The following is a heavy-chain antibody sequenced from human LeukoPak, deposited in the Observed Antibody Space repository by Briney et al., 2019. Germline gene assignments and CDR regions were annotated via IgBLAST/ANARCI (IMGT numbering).Heavy chain of an antibody. CDR1: GYTFTSYA. CDR2: ISAYNGNT. D-gene: IGHD3-16*01. J-gene: IGHJ4*02. Sequence: ASVKVSCKASGYTFTSYALSWVRQAPGQGLEWMGWISAYNGNTNYAQKLQGRVTMTTDTSTSTAYMELRSLTSDDTAVYYCAGGNDYVWGRPSSFDYWGQGTLVTVSS. CDR3: AGGNDYVWGRPSSFDY. V-gene: IGHV1-18*01.